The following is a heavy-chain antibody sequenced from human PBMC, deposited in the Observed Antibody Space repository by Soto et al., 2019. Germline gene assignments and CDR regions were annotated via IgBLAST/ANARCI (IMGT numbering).Heavy chain of an antibody. Sequence: QVQLQESGPGLVKPSETLSLTCTVSGGSISSYYWSWIRQPPGKGLEWIGYIYYSGSTNYNPSLKNRVTIPVDTSKSQFSLKLSSVTAADTAVYYCARGGYSYGYAPNFDYWGQGTLVTVSS. CDR3: ARGGYSYGYAPNFDY. J-gene: IGHJ4*02. CDR1: GGSISSYY. CDR2: IYYSGST. V-gene: IGHV4-59*01. D-gene: IGHD5-18*01.